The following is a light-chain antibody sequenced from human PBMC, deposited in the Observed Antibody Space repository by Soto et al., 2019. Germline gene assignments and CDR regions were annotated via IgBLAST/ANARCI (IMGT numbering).Light chain of an antibody. Sequence: EVGVTKSPASLSLTPGDSAALSCRASRSISSYLAWYQQKPGQAPSLLIYDASNRATGIPARFSGSGSGTDFTLTISSLEPEDFAVYYCQQRSNWPPLITFGPGTKVDIK. V-gene: IGKV3-11*01. CDR2: DAS. CDR3: QQRSNWPPLIT. CDR1: RSISSY. J-gene: IGKJ3*01.